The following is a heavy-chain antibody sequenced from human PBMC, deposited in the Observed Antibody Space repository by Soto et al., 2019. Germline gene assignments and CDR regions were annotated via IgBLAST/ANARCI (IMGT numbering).Heavy chain of an antibody. CDR1: GGSISNYY. J-gene: IGHJ4*02. Sequence: SETLSLTCTVSGGSISNYYWSWIRQPPGKGLEWIGYIYYSGSTNYNPSLKSRVTISVDTSKNQFSLKLSSVTAADTAVYYWARGSVVAATLFDYWGQGTLVTVYS. D-gene: IGHD2-15*01. CDR3: ARGSVVAATLFDY. CDR2: IYYSGST. V-gene: IGHV4-59*12.